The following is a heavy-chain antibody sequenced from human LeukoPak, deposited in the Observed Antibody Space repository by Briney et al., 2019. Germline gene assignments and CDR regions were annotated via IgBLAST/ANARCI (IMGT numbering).Heavy chain of an antibody. CDR2: IYYCGST. D-gene: IGHD6-19*01. Sequence: SETLSLTCAVSGGSISSYYWSWIRQPPGKGLEWIGYIYYCGSTNYNPSLKSRVTISVDTSKNQFSLKLSSVTAADTAVYYCAASIAVAGTPFDYWGQGTLVTVSS. CDR1: GGSISSYY. V-gene: IGHV4-59*01. CDR3: AASIAVAGTPFDY. J-gene: IGHJ4*02.